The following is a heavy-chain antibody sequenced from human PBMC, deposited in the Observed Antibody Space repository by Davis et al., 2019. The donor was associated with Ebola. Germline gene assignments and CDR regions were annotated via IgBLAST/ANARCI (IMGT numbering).Heavy chain of an antibody. D-gene: IGHD3-22*01. CDR1: GHSFGSQW. V-gene: IGHV5-51*01. CDR2: IYPADSDT. Sequence: GESLKISCKGSGHSFGSQWIGWVRQRPGKALEWMGIIYPADSDTRYSPSFQGQVTISADKSINSAYLQWNSLRASDTAIYYCARPSSGYEASFDYWGQGTLVTVSS. J-gene: IGHJ4*02. CDR3: ARPSSGYEASFDY.